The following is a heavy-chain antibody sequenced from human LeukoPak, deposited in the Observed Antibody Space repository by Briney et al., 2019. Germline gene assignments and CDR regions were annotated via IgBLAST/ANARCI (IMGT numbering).Heavy chain of an antibody. CDR1: EFTFSSYS. V-gene: IGHV3-48*01. D-gene: IGHD6-6*01. Sequence: PGGSLRLSCAASEFTFSSYSMNWVRQAPGKGLEWVSYISSSSSTIYYADPVKGRFTISRDNAKNSLYLQMNSLRAEDTAVYYCAREYSSSSSGETNFDYWGQGTLVTVSS. CDR2: ISSSSSTI. CDR3: AREYSSSSSGETNFDY. J-gene: IGHJ4*02.